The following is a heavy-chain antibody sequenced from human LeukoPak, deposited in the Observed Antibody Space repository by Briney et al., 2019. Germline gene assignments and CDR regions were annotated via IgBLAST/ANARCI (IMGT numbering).Heavy chain of an antibody. CDR2: INPSGGST. J-gene: IGHJ4*02. D-gene: IGHD4-17*01. V-gene: IGHV1-46*01. Sequence: ASVKVSCKASGYTFTSYYMHWVRQAPGQGLEWMGIINPSGGSTSYAQKFQGRVTMTRDTSTSTVYMELSSLRSDDTAVYYCAISMSKDYGDYVRYFDYWGQGTLVTVSS. CDR3: AISMSKDYGDYVRYFDY. CDR1: GYTFTSYY.